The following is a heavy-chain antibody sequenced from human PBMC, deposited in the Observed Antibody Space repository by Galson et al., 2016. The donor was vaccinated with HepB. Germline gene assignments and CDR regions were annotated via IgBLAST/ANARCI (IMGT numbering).Heavy chain of an antibody. CDR3: AIDLSTGGVIIPYSYSHYGVDV. Sequence: SLRLSCAASGFTFSSYSMNWVRQAPGKGLEWVSSISTSSTYINYADSVKGRFTISRDNARNSLFLQMHSLSAEDTAIYYCAIDLSTGGVIIPYSYSHYGVDVWGQGTTVTVSS. V-gene: IGHV3-21*04. CDR1: GFTFSSYS. J-gene: IGHJ6*02. CDR2: ISTSSTYI. D-gene: IGHD3-10*01.